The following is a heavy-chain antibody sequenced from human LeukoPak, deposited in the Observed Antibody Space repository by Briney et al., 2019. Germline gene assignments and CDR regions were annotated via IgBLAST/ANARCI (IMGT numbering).Heavy chain of an antibody. J-gene: IGHJ4*02. Sequence: HGESLKISCKGSGYSFTSYWIGWVRQMPGKGLKWMGIICPGDSDTRYSPSFQGQVTISADKSISTAYLQWSSLKASDTAMYYCARTMTTVTTAAYWGQGTLVTVSS. CDR3: ARTMTTVTTAAY. CDR2: ICPGDSDT. D-gene: IGHD4-17*01. V-gene: IGHV5-51*01. CDR1: GYSFTSYW.